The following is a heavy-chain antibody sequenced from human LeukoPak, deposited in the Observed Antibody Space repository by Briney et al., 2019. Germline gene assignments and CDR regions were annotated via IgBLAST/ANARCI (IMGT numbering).Heavy chain of an antibody. V-gene: IGHV4-39*01. CDR1: GASISSSPYY. D-gene: IGHD1-26*01. CDR2: IHYSGIT. Sequence: PSETLSLTCTVSGASISSSPYYWGWIRQPPGKGLEWIGSIHYSGITYYNPSLKSRVTISVDTSKNQFSLKLSSVTAADTAVFYCVRLGELHSLWWLDPWGQGTLVTVSS. J-gene: IGHJ5*02. CDR3: VRLGELHSLWWLDP.